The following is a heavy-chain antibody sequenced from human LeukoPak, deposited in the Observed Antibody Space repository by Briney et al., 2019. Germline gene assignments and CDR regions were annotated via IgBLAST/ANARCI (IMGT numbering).Heavy chain of an antibody. V-gene: IGHV3-21*01. CDR3: ARGHSIGQYAFDF. Sequence: GGSLRLSCAASGFTFGTYTMNWVRQAPGKGLEWVSLIAFSRSYIYYADSVKGRFTISRDNAKNSLYLQMHSLRAEDTAVYYCARGHSIGQYAFDFWGQGTLVT. J-gene: IGHJ3*01. D-gene: IGHD5-24*01. CDR2: IAFSRSYI. CDR1: GFTFGTYT.